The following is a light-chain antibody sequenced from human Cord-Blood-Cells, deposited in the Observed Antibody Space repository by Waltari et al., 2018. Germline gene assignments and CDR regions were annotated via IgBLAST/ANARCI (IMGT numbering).Light chain of an antibody. J-gene: IGLJ1*01. V-gene: IGLV2-14*03. CDR2: DVS. CDR3: SSYTSSSTYV. CDR1: ISAVGGFNF. Sequence: QSALTQPASQYGYPGPSIPTSRPRTISAVGGFNFVPWYQQHPGKAPKLMIYDVSNRPSGVSNRFSGSKSGNTASLTISGLQAEDEADDYCSSYTSSSTYVFGTGTKVTVL.